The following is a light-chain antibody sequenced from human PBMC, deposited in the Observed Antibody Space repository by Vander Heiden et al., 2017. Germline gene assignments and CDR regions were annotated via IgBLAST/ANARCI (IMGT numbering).Light chain of an antibody. Sequence: EIVMTQSPATLSVSPGERATLSCRASQSVSSNLAWYQQKPGQAPRLLIYGASTRATGIPARFSGSGSGTEFTLTISSLQAEDVAVYDCQEYNNWPLTFGGGTKVEIK. CDR3: QEYNNWPLT. CDR1: QSVSSN. V-gene: IGKV3D-15*01. J-gene: IGKJ4*01. CDR2: GAS.